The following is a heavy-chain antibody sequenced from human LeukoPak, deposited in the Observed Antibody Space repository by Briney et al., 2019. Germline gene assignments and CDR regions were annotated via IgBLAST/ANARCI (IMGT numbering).Heavy chain of an antibody. CDR3: ARVRGDYYDSSGYSPFDY. CDR2: IYYSGST. Sequence: SETLSLTCTVSGGSISSYYWSWIRQPPGKGLEWIGYIYYSGSTNYNPSLKSRVTISVDTSKNQFSLKLSSVTAADTAVYYCARVRGDYYDSSGYSPFDYWGQGTLVTVSS. V-gene: IGHV4-59*01. D-gene: IGHD3-22*01. J-gene: IGHJ4*02. CDR1: GGSISSYY.